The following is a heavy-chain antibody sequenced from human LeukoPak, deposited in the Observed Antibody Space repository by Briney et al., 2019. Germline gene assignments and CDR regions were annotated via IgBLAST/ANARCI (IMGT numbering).Heavy chain of an antibody. D-gene: IGHD5-24*01. CDR2: ISSSSSYI. J-gene: IGHJ4*02. V-gene: IGHV3-21*01. Sequence: GGSLGLSCAASGLTFSSYSMNWVRQAPGKGLEWVSSISSSSSYIYYADSVKGRFTISRDNAKNSLYLQINSLRAEDTAVYYCARDWDGYFLTYWGQGTLVTVSS. CDR3: ARDWDGYFLTY. CDR1: GLTFSSYS.